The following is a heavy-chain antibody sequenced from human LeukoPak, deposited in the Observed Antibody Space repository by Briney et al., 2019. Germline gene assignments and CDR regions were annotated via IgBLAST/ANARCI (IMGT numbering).Heavy chain of an antibody. J-gene: IGHJ4*02. D-gene: IGHD3-9*01. CDR2: INPNHGDT. V-gene: IGHV1-2*02. CDR1: GYTFTGYY. CDR3: ARSPHILTGENFDY. Sequence: ASVKVSCKASGYTFTGYYMHWVRQAPGQGLEWMGWINPNHGDTNYAQKFQDRVSMARDTSISTAYMHLSRLRSADTAVYYCARSPHILTGENFDYWGQGTLLTVSS.